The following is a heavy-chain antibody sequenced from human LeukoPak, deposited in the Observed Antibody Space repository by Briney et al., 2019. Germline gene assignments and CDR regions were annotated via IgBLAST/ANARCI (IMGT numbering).Heavy chain of an antibody. D-gene: IGHD2/OR15-2a*01. V-gene: IGHV6-1*01. CDR3: ARESGCSIDY. J-gene: IGHJ4*02. CDR2: TYYRSKWYN. CDR1: GDSLSINSAA. Sequence: SQTLSLTSAISGDSLSINSAAWNWLRQSPSRGLEWLGRTYYRSKWYNDYAVSVKSPITINPDTSKNQFSLQLNSVTPEDTAVYYCARESGCSIDYWGQGTLVTVSS.